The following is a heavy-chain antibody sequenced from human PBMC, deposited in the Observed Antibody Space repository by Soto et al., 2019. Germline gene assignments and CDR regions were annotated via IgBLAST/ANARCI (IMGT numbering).Heavy chain of an antibody. Sequence: GASVKVSCKASGYTFTSYGISWVRQAPGQGLEWMGWISAYNGNTNYAQKLQGRVTMTTDTSTSTAYMELRNLRSDDTAVYYCARHHEPHDYGGNSMPPRAFDIWGQGTMVTVSS. D-gene: IGHD4-17*01. J-gene: IGHJ3*02. V-gene: IGHV1-18*04. CDR1: GYTFTSYG. CDR3: ARHHEPHDYGGNSMPPRAFDI. CDR2: ISAYNGNT.